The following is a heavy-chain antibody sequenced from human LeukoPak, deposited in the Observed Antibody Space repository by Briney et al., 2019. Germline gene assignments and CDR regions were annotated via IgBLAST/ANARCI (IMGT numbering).Heavy chain of an antibody. CDR2: IIPIFGTA. CDR1: GGTFSSYA. J-gene: IGHJ3*02. Sequence: ASVKVSCKASGGTFSSYAISWVRQAPGQGLEWMGGIIPIFGTANYAQKFQGRVTITADESTSTAYMELSSLRSEDTAVYYCAIAISESYYDSSGYYHPVAFDIWGQGTMVTVSS. CDR3: AIAISESYYDSSGYYHPVAFDI. D-gene: IGHD3-22*01. V-gene: IGHV1-69*13.